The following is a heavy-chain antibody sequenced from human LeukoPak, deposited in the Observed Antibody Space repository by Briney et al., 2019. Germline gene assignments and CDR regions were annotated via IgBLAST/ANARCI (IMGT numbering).Heavy chain of an antibody. D-gene: IGHD2-2*01. J-gene: IGHJ4*02. V-gene: IGHV4-59*01. CDR2: IYYSGST. Sequence: PSETLSLTCTVSGGSISSYYWSWIRQPPGKGLEWIGYIYYSGSTNYNPSLKSRVTISVDTSKNQFSLKLSSVTAADTAVYYCAREDVVVVQAARGQQLVRGGFDYWGQGTLVTVSS. CDR3: AREDVVVVQAARGQQLVRGGFDY. CDR1: GGSISSYY.